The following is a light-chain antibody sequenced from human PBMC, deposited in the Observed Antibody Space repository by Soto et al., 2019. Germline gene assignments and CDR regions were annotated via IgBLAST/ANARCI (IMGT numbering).Light chain of an antibody. V-gene: IGKV3-20*01. CDR1: ELIRRNY. CDR2: AAS. J-gene: IGKJ3*01. Sequence: EIVLTQSPGTLSLSPGERATLSCRASELIRRNYLGWYQQKVGQAPRLLIYAASRRAAGIPDRFRGSGSGTDFTLIISRLEPEDFAVYYCQQYETTPPTFGPGTKVDIK. CDR3: QQYETTPPT.